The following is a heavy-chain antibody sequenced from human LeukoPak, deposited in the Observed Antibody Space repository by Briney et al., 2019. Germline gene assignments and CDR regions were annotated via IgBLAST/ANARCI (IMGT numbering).Heavy chain of an antibody. V-gene: IGHV3-30*02. J-gene: IGHJ4*02. Sequence: GALRLSCAASGFNFDTYGLSWVRQAPGKGLEWVAFIRYDGSNKYYADSVKGRFTISRDNSKNTLYLQMNSLRAEDTAVYYCAKVALQAALGELSSFDYWGQGTLVTVSS. CDR3: AKVALQAALGELSSFDY. CDR2: IRYDGSNK. D-gene: IGHD3-16*02. CDR1: GFNFDTYG.